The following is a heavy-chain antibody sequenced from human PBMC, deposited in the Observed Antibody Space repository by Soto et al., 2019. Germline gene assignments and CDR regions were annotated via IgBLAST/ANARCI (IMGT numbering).Heavy chain of an antibody. V-gene: IGHV6-1*01. CDR3: ARDTTGTTANHAFDI. Sequence: LQAVSLTCAISGERVSRTSAAWNWIRKSPSRGLEWLGRTYYRSKWYNDYAVSVKSRITINPDPSKNLFSLQLNSVTPEDTAVYYRARDTTGTTANHAFDIWGQGAMVSVS. CDR1: GERVSRTSAA. CDR2: TYYRSKWYN. J-gene: IGHJ3*02. D-gene: IGHD4-4*01.